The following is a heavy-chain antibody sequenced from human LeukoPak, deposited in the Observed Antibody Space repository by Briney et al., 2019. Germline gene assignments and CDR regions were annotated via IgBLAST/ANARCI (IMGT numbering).Heavy chain of an antibody. V-gene: IGHV4-59*08. Sequence: SETLSLTCTVSGSSITSYYWTWIRQPPGKGLEWIGYVYHTGGTNYNPSLKSRATISVDTSKNQFSLKLSSVTAADTAVYYCARRGYSGYVDYWGQGTLVTVSS. CDR2: VYHTGGT. J-gene: IGHJ4*02. D-gene: IGHD5-12*01. CDR3: ARRGYSGYVDY. CDR1: GSSITSYY.